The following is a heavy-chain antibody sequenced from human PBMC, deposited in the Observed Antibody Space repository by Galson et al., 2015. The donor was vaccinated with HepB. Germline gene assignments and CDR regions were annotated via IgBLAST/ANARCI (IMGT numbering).Heavy chain of an antibody. D-gene: IGHD3-10*01. Sequence: SLRLSCAASGFTFDDYAMHWVRQAPGKGLEWVSGVSWNSGSIGYADSVKGRFTISRDNAKNSLYLQMNSLRAEDTALYYCAKGEYGSGSYYNNWFDPWGQGTLVTVSS. CDR2: VSWNSGSI. CDR1: GFTFDDYA. V-gene: IGHV3-9*01. CDR3: AKGEYGSGSYYNNWFDP. J-gene: IGHJ5*02.